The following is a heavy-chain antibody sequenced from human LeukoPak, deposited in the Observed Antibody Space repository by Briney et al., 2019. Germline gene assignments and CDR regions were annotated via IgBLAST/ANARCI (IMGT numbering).Heavy chain of an antibody. Sequence: ASVKVSCKASGYTFTGYYMHWVRQAPGQGLEWMGWINPNSGGTNYAQKFQGRVTMTRDTSISTAYMELGRLRSDDTAVYYCARDFTNPTSYYYYGMDVWGQGTTVTVSS. CDR1: GYTFTGYY. CDR2: INPNSGGT. J-gene: IGHJ6*02. CDR3: ARDFTNPTSYYYYGMDV. D-gene: IGHD2-2*01. V-gene: IGHV1-2*02.